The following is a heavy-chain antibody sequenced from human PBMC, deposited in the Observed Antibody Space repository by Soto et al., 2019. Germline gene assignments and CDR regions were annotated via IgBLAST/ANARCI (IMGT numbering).Heavy chain of an antibody. Sequence: GGSLRLSCAASGFTFSSYDMNWVRQAPGKGLEWVAVLSYDGSNKYYADSVKGRFTISRDNSKNTLYLQMNSLRAEDTAVYYCARDKTPKSLSLTDYWGQGTLVTVSS. J-gene: IGHJ4*02. D-gene: IGHD7-27*01. CDR3: ARDKTPKSLSLTDY. CDR1: GFTFSSYD. V-gene: IGHV3-30-3*01. CDR2: LSYDGSNK.